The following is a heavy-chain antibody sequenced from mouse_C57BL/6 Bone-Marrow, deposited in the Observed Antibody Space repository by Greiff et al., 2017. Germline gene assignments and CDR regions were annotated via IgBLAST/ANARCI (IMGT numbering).Heavy chain of an antibody. CDR3: ARAPVLYGSSYDWYFDV. CDR2: INPKNGGT. Sequence: EVQLQQSGPELVKPGASVKISCKASGYTFTDYYMNWVKQSHGKSLEWIGDINPKNGGTSYNQKFTGKATLTVDKSSSTAYMELSSRTSEDSAIYYFARAPVLYGSSYDWYFDVWGTGTTVTVSS. J-gene: IGHJ1*03. V-gene: IGHV1-26*01. CDR1: GYTFTDYY. D-gene: IGHD1-1*01.